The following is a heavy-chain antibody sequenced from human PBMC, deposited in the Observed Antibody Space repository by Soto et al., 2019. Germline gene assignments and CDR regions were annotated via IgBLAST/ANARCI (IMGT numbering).Heavy chain of an antibody. Sequence: ASVKVPCKASGYTFTSYAMHWVRQAPGQRLEWMGWINAGNGNTKYSQKFQGRVTITRDTSASTAYMELSSLRSEDTAVYYCARVGYCSSTSCSVYYYYYGMDVWGQGTTVTVSS. CDR3: ARVGYCSSTSCSVYYYYYGMDV. J-gene: IGHJ6*02. CDR1: GYTFTSYA. D-gene: IGHD2-2*01. V-gene: IGHV1-3*01. CDR2: INAGNGNT.